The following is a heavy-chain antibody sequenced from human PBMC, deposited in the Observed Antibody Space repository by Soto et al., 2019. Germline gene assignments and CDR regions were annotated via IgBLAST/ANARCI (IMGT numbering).Heavy chain of an antibody. CDR2: IIPILGIA. Sequence: SVKVSCKASGGTFSSYTISWVRQAPGQGLEWMGRIIPILGIANYAQKFQGRVTITADKSTSTAYMELSSLRSEDTAFYYCARVITSFGVVSPPYYMDGWGKGTTVSVSS. V-gene: IGHV1-69*02. D-gene: IGHD3-3*01. CDR3: ARVITSFGVVSPPYYMDG. J-gene: IGHJ6*03. CDR1: GGTFSSYT.